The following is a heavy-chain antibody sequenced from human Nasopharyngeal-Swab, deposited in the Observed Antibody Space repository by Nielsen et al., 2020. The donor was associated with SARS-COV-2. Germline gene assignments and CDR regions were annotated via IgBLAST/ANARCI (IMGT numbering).Heavy chain of an antibody. Sequence: GESLKISCSASGFTFSSYWMHWVRQLPGKGLVWVSRISTDGSGTNYADSVKGRFTVSRDNAKNTLYLQMNSLRAEDTAVYYCARREGFCSGSTCYLDYWGQGTLVTVSS. CDR1: GFTFSSYW. D-gene: IGHD2-15*01. CDR2: ISTDGSGT. V-gene: IGHV3-74*01. J-gene: IGHJ4*02. CDR3: ARREGFCSGSTCYLDY.